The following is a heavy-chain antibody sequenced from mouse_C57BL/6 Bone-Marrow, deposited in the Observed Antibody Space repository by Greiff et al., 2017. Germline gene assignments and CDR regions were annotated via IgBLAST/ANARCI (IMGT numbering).Heavy chain of an antibody. CDR1: GYAFSSSW. CDR2: IYPGAGDT. D-gene: IGHD2-1*01. CDR3: TSSTMVSWGFAY. V-gene: IGHV1-82*01. J-gene: IGHJ3*01. Sequence: VQLQQSGPELVKPGASVKISCKASGYAFSSSWLNWVKQRPGKGLEWVGRIYPGAGDTNYNGELKGKATLTADKSSSNAYRLLSSLTSEDSAVYFCTSSTMVSWGFAYWGQGTLVPVAA.